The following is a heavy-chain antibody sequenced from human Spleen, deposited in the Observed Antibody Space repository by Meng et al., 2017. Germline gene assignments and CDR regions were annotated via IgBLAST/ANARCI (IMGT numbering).Heavy chain of an antibody. CDR3: ARDEDISAAGKLFGDY. J-gene: IGHJ4*02. CDR2: INPKSGDT. D-gene: IGHD6-25*01. CDR1: GYNFPDYY. Sequence: QVLLGKSGAEVKKPGASGKVSCKPSGYNFPDYYIHWVRRAPGQGLEWMGRINPKSGDTHYAQKFQARVTMTGDTSISTAYMELSGLRSDDTAMYYCARDEDISAAGKLFGDYWGQGTLVTVSS. V-gene: IGHV1-2*06.